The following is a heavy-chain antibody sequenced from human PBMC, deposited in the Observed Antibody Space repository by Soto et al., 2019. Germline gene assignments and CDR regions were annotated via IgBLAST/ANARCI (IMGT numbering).Heavy chain of an antibody. D-gene: IGHD2-15*01. V-gene: IGHV1-69*01. Sequence: QVQLVQSGAEVKKPGSSVKVSCKASGGTFSSYAISWVRQAPGQGLEWMGGIIPIFGTANYAQKFQGRVTITADESTSTAYMERSSLRSEDTAVYYCARDRFCSGGSCYSLGWFDPWGQGTLVTVSS. CDR2: IIPIFGTA. J-gene: IGHJ5*02. CDR1: GGTFSSYA. CDR3: ARDRFCSGGSCYSLGWFDP.